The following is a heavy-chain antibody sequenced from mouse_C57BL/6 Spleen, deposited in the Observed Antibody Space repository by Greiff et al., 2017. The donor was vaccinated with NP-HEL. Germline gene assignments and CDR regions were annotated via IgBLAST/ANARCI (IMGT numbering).Heavy chain of an antibody. J-gene: IGHJ2*01. CDR3: AREDPYYFDY. Sequence: VQLQQPGAELVKPGASVKLSCKASGYTFTSYWMHWVKQRPGQGLEWIGMIHPNSGSTNYNEKLKSKATLTVDKSSSTAYMQLSSLTSEDSAVYYCAREDPYYFDYWGQGTTLTVSS. V-gene: IGHV1-64*01. CDR1: GYTFTSYW. CDR2: IHPNSGST.